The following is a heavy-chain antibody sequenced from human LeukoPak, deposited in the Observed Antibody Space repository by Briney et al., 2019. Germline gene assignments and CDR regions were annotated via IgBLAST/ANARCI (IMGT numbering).Heavy chain of an antibody. CDR2: ISGSGGST. D-gene: IGHD3-22*01. CDR1: GFTFSSYA. J-gene: IGHJ4*02. Sequence: GGSLRLSCAASGFTFSSYAMSWVRQAPGKGMEWVSAISGSGGSTYYADSVKGRFTISRDNSKTTLYPQMNSLRAEDTAVYYCAKPDSSGYPFDYWGQGTLVTVSS. CDR3: AKPDSSGYPFDY. V-gene: IGHV3-23*01.